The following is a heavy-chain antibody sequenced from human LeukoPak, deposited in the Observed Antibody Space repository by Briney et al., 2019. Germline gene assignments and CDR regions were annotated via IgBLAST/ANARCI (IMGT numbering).Heavy chain of an antibody. J-gene: IGHJ4*02. Sequence: GGSLRLSCAASGFTFSSYSMNWVRQAPGKGLEWVSSISSSGSYIYYADSVKGRFTISRDNAKNSLYLQVNSLGAEDTAVYYCARVFYDSSARGNHFDYWGQGTLVTVSS. CDR2: ISSSGSYI. V-gene: IGHV3-21*01. CDR1: GFTFSSYS. D-gene: IGHD3-22*01. CDR3: ARVFYDSSARGNHFDY.